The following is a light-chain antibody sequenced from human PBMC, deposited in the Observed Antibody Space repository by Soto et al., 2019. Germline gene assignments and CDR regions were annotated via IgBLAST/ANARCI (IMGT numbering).Light chain of an antibody. J-gene: IGLJ1*01. Sequence: QSVLTQSSSASASLGSSVKLTCTLSSGHSSYIIAWHQQQPGKAPRYLMKLEGSGSYNKGSGVPDRSSGSSSGADRYLTISNLQSEDEADYYCETWDSNTRVFGTGTKLTVL. CDR2: LEGSGSY. CDR1: SGHSSYI. V-gene: IGLV4-60*03. CDR3: ETWDSNTRV.